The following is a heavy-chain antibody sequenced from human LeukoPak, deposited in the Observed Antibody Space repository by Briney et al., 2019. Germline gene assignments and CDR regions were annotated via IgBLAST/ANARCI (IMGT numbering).Heavy chain of an antibody. D-gene: IGHD3-22*01. CDR1: GYSISSGYY. CDR3: ARQGLYYYDSSGPDAFDI. J-gene: IGHJ3*02. V-gene: IGHV4-38-2*01. Sequence: TSETLSLTCAVSGYSISSGYYWGWIRQPPGKGLEWIGSTYHSGSTYYNPSLKSRVTISVDTSKNQFSLKLSSVTAADTAVYYCARQGLYYYDSSGPDAFDIWGQGTMVTVSS. CDR2: TYHSGST.